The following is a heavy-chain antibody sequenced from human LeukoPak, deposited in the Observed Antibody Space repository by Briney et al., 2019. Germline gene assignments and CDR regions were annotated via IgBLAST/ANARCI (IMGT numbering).Heavy chain of an antibody. CDR2: IYYSGST. CDR1: GGSISSYY. Sequence: SETLSLTCTVSGGSISSYYWSWIRQPPGKGLEWIGYIYYSGSTNYNPSLKSRVTISVDTSKNQFSLKVSSVTAADMAVYYCASSYYGSGSLDYWGQGNLVTVSS. V-gene: IGHV4-59*08. J-gene: IGHJ4*02. D-gene: IGHD3-10*01. CDR3: ASSYYGSGSLDY.